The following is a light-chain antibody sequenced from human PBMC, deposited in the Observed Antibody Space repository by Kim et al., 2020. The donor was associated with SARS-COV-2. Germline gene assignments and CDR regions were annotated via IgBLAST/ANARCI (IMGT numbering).Light chain of an antibody. CDR1: QDINDY. J-gene: IGKJ5*01. CDR3: QQYDNLPIT. V-gene: IGKV1-33*01. CDR2: GAS. Sequence: VSVGDRVTITCQASQDINDYLYWYQQKPGMAPKLLIYGASNLKTGVPSRFSGGGSGTDFTFTISSLQPEDIATYYCQQYDNLPITFGQGTRLDIK.